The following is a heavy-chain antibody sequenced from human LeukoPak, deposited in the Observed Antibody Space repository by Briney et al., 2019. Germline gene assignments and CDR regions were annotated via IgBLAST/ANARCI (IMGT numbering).Heavy chain of an antibody. CDR2: ISYDGSNK. V-gene: IGHV3-30*03. J-gene: IGHJ5*02. Sequence: PGGSLRLSCAASGFTFSSYGMHWVRQAPGKGLEWVAVISYDGSNKYYADSVKGRFTFSRDNSKNTLYLQMNSLRAEDTAVYYCAREEYSSGWYGFDPWGQGTLVTVSS. CDR3: AREEYSSGWYGFDP. D-gene: IGHD6-19*01. CDR1: GFTFSSYG.